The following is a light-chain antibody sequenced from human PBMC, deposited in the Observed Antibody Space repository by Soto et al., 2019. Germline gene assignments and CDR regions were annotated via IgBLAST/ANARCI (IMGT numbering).Light chain of an antibody. J-gene: IGLJ2*01. CDR3: QSYDSGLIGLI. V-gene: IGLV1-44*01. Sequence: QSVLTQPPSASGTPGQRVTISCSGSSSNIGDNPVNWYQQVPGAAPKLLISGYYHRPSGVPDRVSGSKSGTSASLAISDLQAEDEADYYCQSYDSGLIGLIFGTGTKLTVL. CDR1: SSNIGDNP. CDR2: GYY.